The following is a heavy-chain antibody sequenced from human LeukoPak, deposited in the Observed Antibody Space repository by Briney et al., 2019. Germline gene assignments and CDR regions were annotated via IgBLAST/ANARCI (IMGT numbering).Heavy chain of an antibody. J-gene: IGHJ6*02. V-gene: IGHV4-59*08. CDR1: GGSISSYY. CDR3: ARHNPGPVGTYGMEV. Sequence: SETLSLTCTVSGGSISSYYWSWIRQPPGKGLEWIGYIYYSGSTNYNPSLKSRVTLSVDTSKNQFSLKLTSVTAADTAVYYCARHNPGPVGTYGMEVWGQGTTVTVSS. D-gene: IGHD7-27*01. CDR2: IYYSGST.